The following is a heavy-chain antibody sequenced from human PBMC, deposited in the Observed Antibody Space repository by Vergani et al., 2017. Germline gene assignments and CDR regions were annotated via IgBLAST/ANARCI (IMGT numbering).Heavy chain of an antibody. V-gene: IGHV3-11*01. D-gene: IGHD6-13*01. CDR2: ISSSGSTM. CDR3: AKDQVQQLGTFDY. CDR1: GFTFSDYY. Sequence: VQLVESGGGLVQPGRSLRLSCAASGFTFSDYYMSWIRQAPGKGLEWVSYISSSGSTMYYADSVKGRFTISRDNAKNSLYLQMNSLRAEDTAVYYCAKDQVQQLGTFDYWGQGTLVTVSS. J-gene: IGHJ4*02.